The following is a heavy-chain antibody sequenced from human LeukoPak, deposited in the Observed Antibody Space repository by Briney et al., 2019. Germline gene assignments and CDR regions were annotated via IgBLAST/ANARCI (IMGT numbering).Heavy chain of an antibody. V-gene: IGHV4-4*07. CDR3: ARDRSRPWGTAAAGNYYYYMDV. Sequence: SETLSLTCTVSGGSISSYYWSWIRQPAGKGLEWIGRIYTSGSTNYNPSLKSRVTMSVDTSKNQFSLKLSSVTAADTAVYYCARDRSRPWGTAAAGNYYYYMDVWGKGTTVTVSS. J-gene: IGHJ6*03. CDR1: GGSISSYY. CDR2: IYTSGST. D-gene: IGHD6-13*01.